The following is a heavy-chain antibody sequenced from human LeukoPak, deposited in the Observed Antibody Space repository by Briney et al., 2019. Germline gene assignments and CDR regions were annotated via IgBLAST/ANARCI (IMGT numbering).Heavy chain of an antibody. D-gene: IGHD6-6*01. CDR3: AKDRSSSSFNYYYYYMDV. V-gene: IGHV4-61*02. Sequence: PSQTLSLTCTVSGGSISSGSYYWSWIRQPAGKGLEWIGRIYTSGSTNYNPSLKSRVTISVDTSKNQFSLKLSSVTAADTAVYYCAKDRSSSSFNYYYYYMDVWGKGTTVTVSS. CDR1: GGSISSGSYY. J-gene: IGHJ6*03. CDR2: IYTSGST.